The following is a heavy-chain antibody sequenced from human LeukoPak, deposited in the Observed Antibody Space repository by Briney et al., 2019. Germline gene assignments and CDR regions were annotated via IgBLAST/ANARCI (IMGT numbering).Heavy chain of an antibody. CDR1: GYTFTSYG. CDR3: ARDAPYYYDSSGYYSVDY. CDR2: ISAYNGNT. V-gene: IGHV1-18*01. D-gene: IGHD3-22*01. J-gene: IGHJ4*02. Sequence: ASVKVSCKASGYTFTSYGIGWVRQAPGQGLEWMGWISAYNGNTSYAQKLQGRVTMTTDTSTSTAYMELRSLRSDDTAVYYCARDAPYYYDSSGYYSVDYWGQGTLVTVSS.